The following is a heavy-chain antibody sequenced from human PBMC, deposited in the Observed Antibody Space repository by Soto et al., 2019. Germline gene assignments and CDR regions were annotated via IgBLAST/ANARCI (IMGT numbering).Heavy chain of an antibody. CDR2: LSGSGGRT. Sequence: GGSLRLSCAASGFTFSNYAMSWVLQSPGKGLEWVSGLSGSGGRTYYADSVKGRFTISRDNSKNTLYLQMTSLRAEDTAIYFCAGELLSQSYYYYMDVWGTGTTVTLYS. D-gene: IGHD3-10*01. CDR3: AGELLSQSYYYYMDV. V-gene: IGHV3-23*01. J-gene: IGHJ6*03. CDR1: GFTFSNYA.